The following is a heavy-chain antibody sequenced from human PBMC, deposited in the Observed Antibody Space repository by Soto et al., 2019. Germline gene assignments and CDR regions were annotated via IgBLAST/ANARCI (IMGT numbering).Heavy chain of an antibody. V-gene: IGHV3-30-3*01. CDR2: ISFDGSNQ. J-gene: IGHJ3*01. CDR3: AGEPSTPYGQLVFDF. Sequence: QVLLVESGGGVVQPGKSLRLSCVASGFIFSRYNMHWVRQAPGEGLEWVAFISFDGSNQYYADSVKGRFTTSRDNSNDTLLLQVICRRNEDTAVYFCAGEPSTPYGQLVFDFWGPGTMVAVSS. CDR1: GFIFSRYN. D-gene: IGHD6-6*01.